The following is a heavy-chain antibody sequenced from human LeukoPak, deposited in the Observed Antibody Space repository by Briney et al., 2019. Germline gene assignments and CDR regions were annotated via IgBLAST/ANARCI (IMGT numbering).Heavy chain of an antibody. Sequence: SETLSLTCGVSGYSISSGFYWGWIRRPPGKGLEWIGSMYHSGSIYYNRSLKSRVTISADTSNNPLSLKLSSVTAADTAVYYCVRHPDPYYDIFLVWGKGTTVTVSS. J-gene: IGHJ6*04. CDR3: VRHPDPYYDIFLV. V-gene: IGHV4-38-2*01. CDR1: GYSISSGFY. CDR2: MYHSGSI. D-gene: IGHD3-3*01.